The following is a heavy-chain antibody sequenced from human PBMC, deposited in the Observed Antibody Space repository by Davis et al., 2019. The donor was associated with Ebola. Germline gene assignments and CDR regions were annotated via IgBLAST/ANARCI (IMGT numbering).Heavy chain of an antibody. CDR1: GYSISSDFY. CDR2: ISHGGST. D-gene: IGHD3-22*01. Sequence: SETLSLTCTVSGYSISSDFYWGWIRQPPGKGLEWIGTISHGGSTSYNPSLKSRVTMSVDTSKNQFSLKLTSVTAADTAVYYCARHLIYYYDGSVYSSPYYFDYWGQGTLVTVSS. CDR3: ARHLIYYYDGSVYSSPYYFDY. J-gene: IGHJ4*02. V-gene: IGHV4-38-2*02.